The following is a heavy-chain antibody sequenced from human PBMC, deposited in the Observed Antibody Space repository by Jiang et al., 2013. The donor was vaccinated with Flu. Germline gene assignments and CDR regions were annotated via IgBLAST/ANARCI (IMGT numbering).Heavy chain of an antibody. Sequence: GLVKPSETLSLTCTVSGGSISSYYWSWIRQPPGKGLEWIGYIYYSGSTNYNPSLKSRVTISVDTSKNQFSLKLSSVTAADTAVYYCARDRYSGSYWKGPDAFDIWGQGTMVTVSS. CDR1: GGSISSYY. D-gene: IGHD1-26*01. CDR3: ARDRYSGSYWKGPDAFDI. V-gene: IGHV4-59*01. CDR2: IYYSGST. J-gene: IGHJ3*02.